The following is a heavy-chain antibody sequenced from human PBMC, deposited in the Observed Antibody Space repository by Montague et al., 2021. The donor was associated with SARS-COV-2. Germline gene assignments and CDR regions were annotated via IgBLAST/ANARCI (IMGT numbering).Heavy chain of an antibody. CDR2: IIHSGNI. CDR3: ARGQVTACAILIVFPAAAALDY. V-gene: IGHV4-34*01. J-gene: IGHJ3*01. Sequence: SETLSLTCAVYGDSFNDYYWTRVRQPPGKAPVTIEEIIHSGNIKKNPSLQNRVIMSVDKSKNQFSLKLTSATAADTATYYCARGQVTACAILIVFPAAAALDYWGRGTTVTVSS. D-gene: IGHD2-21*01. CDR1: GDSFNDYY.